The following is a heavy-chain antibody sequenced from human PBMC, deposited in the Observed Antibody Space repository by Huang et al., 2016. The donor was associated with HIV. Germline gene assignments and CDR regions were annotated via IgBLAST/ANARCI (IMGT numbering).Heavy chain of an antibody. V-gene: IGHV1-18*04. CDR3: ARRVGSGWYGEIDY. Sequence: QIQLLQSGAEVRKPGASVKISCKTSGYNFKTYAVTWVRQTPGQGLEWMGWVSGFNSYTAYSQRRQGRVTMTTDPSTNTVYMELRSLKFDDTAVYYCARRVGSGWYGEIDYWGQGTLVTVSS. CDR2: VSGFNSYT. J-gene: IGHJ4*02. CDR1: GYNFKTYA. D-gene: IGHD6-19*01.